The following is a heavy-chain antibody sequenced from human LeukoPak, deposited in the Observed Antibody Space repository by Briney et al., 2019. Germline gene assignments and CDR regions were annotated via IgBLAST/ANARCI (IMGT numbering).Heavy chain of an antibody. CDR2: IYYSGST. CDR1: GGSISSSSYY. D-gene: IGHD2-2*01. J-gene: IGHJ4*02. CDR3: ASFVPAAIRGFDY. Sequence: SETLSLTCTVSGGSISSSSYYWGWIRQPPGKGLEWIGSIYYSGSTYYNPSLKSRVTISVDTSKNQFSLKLSSVTAADTAVYYCASFVPAAIRGFDYWGQGTLVTVSS. V-gene: IGHV4-39*01.